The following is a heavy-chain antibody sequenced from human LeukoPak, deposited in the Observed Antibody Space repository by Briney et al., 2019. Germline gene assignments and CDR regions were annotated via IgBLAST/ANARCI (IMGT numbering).Heavy chain of an antibody. CDR1: GFTFSSYW. Sequence: GGSLRLSCAASGFTFSSYWMHWVRQAPGKGLEWVSSISSSSSYIYYADSVKGRFTISKDNAKNSLYLQMNSLRAEDTAVYYCARGHDYANYMDVWGKGTTVTVSS. CDR3: ARGHDYANYMDV. CDR2: ISSSSSYI. D-gene: IGHD4-17*01. J-gene: IGHJ6*03. V-gene: IGHV3-21*01.